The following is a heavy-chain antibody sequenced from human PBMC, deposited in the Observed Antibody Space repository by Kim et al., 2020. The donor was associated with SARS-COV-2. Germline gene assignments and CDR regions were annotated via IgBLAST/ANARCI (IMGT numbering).Heavy chain of an antibody. J-gene: IGHJ6*02. D-gene: IGHD3-3*01. CDR3: AKVLGAYDFWSGYYSKSGHPDGMDV. V-gene: IGHV3-30*18. Sequence: GGSLRLSCAASGFTFSSYGMHWVRQAPGKGLEWVAVISYDGSNKYYADSVKGRFTISRDNSKNTLYLQMNSLRAEDTAVYYCAKVLGAYDFWSGYYSKSGHPDGMDVWGQGTTVTVSS. CDR2: ISYDGSNK. CDR1: GFTFSSYG.